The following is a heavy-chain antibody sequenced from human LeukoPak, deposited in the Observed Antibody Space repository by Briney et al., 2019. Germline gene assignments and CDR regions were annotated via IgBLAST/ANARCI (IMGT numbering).Heavy chain of an antibody. Sequence: PSETLSLTCTVSGGSISSYYWSWIRQPPGKGLEWIGYIYYSGSTNYNPSLKSRVTISVDTSKNQFSLKLSSVTAADTAVYYCARGRYGDYVQEPYYYYMDVWGKGTTVTVSS. CDR3: ARGRYGDYVQEPYYYYMDV. J-gene: IGHJ6*03. D-gene: IGHD4-17*01. CDR1: GGSISSYY. V-gene: IGHV4-59*01. CDR2: IYYSGST.